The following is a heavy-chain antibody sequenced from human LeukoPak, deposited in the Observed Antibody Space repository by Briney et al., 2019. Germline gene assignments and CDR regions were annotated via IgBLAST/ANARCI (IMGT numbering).Heavy chain of an antibody. V-gene: IGHV1-2*02. CDR2: INPNSGGT. CDR3: ARVAEWGYSSPDY. CDR1: GYTFTGYY. Sequence: ASVKLSCKASGYTFTGYYMHWVRQAPGQGLEWMGWINPNSGGTNYAQKFQGRVTMTRDTSISTAYMELSRLRSDDTAVYYCARVAEWGYSSPDYWGQGTLVTVSS. J-gene: IGHJ4*02. D-gene: IGHD6-13*01.